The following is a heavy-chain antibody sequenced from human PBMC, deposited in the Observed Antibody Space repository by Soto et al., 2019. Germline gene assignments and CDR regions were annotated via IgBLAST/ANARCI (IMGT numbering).Heavy chain of an antibody. CDR2: INHSGST. J-gene: IGHJ4*02. CDR1: GGSFSGYY. D-gene: IGHD3-10*02. CDR3: ARDTYVIDY. V-gene: IGHV4-34*01. Sequence: SETLSLTCAVYGGSFSGYYWSWIRQPPGKGLEWIGEINHSGSTNYNPSLKSRVTISVDTSKNQFSLKLSSVTAADTAVYYCARDTYVIDYWGQGTLVTVSS.